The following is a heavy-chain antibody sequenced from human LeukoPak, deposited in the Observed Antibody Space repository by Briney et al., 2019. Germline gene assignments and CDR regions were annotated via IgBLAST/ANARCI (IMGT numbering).Heavy chain of an antibody. CDR2: IYYSGST. CDR3: ARPYYDILTGYNWFDP. CDR1: GGSISSGGYY. V-gene: IGHV4-31*03. Sequence: SETLSLTCTVSGGSISSGGYYWSWIRQHPGKGLEWIGYIYYSGSTYYNPSLKSRVTISVDTSKNQFSLKLSSVTAADTAVYYCARPYYDILTGYNWFDPWGQGTLVTVSS. J-gene: IGHJ5*02. D-gene: IGHD3-9*01.